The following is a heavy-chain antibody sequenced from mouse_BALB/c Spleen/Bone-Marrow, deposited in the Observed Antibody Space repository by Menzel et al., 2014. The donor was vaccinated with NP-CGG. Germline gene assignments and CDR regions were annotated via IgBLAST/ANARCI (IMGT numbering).Heavy chain of an antibody. CDR1: GFNIKDTY. J-gene: IGHJ2*01. V-gene: IGHV14-3*02. Sequence: EVKLMESGAELVKPGASVKLSCTASGFNIKDTYIHWVKQRPEQGLEWIGRIDPANDNTKYDPKFQGKATITADTSSSTAYLQLSSLTSEDTAAYYCASYVYGYYFDYGGQGTTLTVSS. CDR2: IDPANDNT. CDR3: ASYVYGYYFDY. D-gene: IGHD2-2*01.